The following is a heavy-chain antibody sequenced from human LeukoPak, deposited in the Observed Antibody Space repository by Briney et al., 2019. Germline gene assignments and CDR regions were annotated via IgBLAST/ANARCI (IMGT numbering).Heavy chain of an antibody. CDR2: IIPIFGPA. D-gene: IGHD6-13*01. CDR3: ARDLAGMGWFDP. Sequence: ASVKVSCKASGGTFSSYAISWVRQAPGQGLEWVGGIIPIFGPANYAQKFQGRVTFTADESTSTAYMKLSSLRSEDTAVYYCARDLAGMGWFDPWGQGTLVT. V-gene: IGHV1-69*13. CDR1: GGTFSSYA. J-gene: IGHJ5*02.